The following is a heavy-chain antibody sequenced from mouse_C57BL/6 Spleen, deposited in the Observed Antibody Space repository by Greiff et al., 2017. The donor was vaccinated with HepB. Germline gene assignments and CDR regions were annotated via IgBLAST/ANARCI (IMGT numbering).Heavy chain of an antibody. J-gene: IGHJ3*01. CDR1: GYTFTSYG. Sequence: QVHVKQSGAELARPGASVKLSCKASGYTFTSYGISWVKQRTGQGLEWIGEIYPRSGNTYYNEKFKGKATLTADKSSSTAYMELRSLTSEDSAVYLWARWASEGFAYWGQETLVTVSA. CDR2: IYPRSGNT. CDR3: ARWASEGFAY. V-gene: IGHV1-81*01.